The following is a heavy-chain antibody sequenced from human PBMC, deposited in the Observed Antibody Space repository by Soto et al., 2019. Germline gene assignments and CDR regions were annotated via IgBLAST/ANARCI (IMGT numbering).Heavy chain of an antibody. CDR1: GGSISSGDYY. V-gene: IGHV4-30-4*01. J-gene: IGHJ4*02. Sequence: QVQLQESGPGLVKPSQTLSLTCTVSGGSISSGDYYWSWIRQPPGKGLEWIGYILYSGTTNYNPSLESRLTVSVATSKNQCSLKLTSVTAADTAVYYCARNGALDYWGRGTLVTVSS. CDR2: ILYSGTT. D-gene: IGHD2-8*01. CDR3: ARNGALDY.